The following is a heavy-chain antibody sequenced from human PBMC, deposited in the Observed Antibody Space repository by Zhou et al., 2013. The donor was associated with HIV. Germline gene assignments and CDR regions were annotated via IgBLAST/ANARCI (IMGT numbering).Heavy chain of an antibody. Sequence: QVQLQQWGAGLLKPSETLSLTCAVYGGSFTGYYWSWIRQPPGKGLEWIGEINHSGSTNYNPSLKSRVTISVDTSKNQFSLKLISLTAADTAVYYCGRLVGAPTRVIDYWGQGTLVIVSS. D-gene: IGHD1-26*01. J-gene: IGHJ4*02. V-gene: IGHV4-34*01. CDR2: INHSGST. CDR3: GRLVGAPTRVIDY. CDR1: GGSFTGYY.